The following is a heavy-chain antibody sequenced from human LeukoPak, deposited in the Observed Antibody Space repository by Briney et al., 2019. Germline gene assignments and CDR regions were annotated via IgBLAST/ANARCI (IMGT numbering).Heavy chain of an antibody. V-gene: IGHV3-21*04. CDR1: GFTFSSYS. Sequence: PGGSLRLSCAASGFTFSSYSMNWVRQAPGKGLEWVSSISSSSSYIYYAGSVKGRFTISRDNSKNTLYLQMNSLRAEDTAVYYCAKSSVVSHYYYGMDVWGQGTTVTVSS. J-gene: IGHJ6*02. CDR3: AKSSVVSHYYYGMDV. D-gene: IGHD5/OR15-5a*01. CDR2: ISSSSSYI.